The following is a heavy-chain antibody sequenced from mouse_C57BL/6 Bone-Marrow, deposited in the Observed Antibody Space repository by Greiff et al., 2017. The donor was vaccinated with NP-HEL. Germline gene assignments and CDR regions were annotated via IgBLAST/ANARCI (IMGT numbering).Heavy chain of an antibody. V-gene: IGHV1-76*01. Sequence: QVQLQQSGAELVRPGASVKLSCKASGCTFTDYYINWVKQRPGQGLEWIARIYPGSGNTYYNEKFKGKATLTAEKSSSTAYMQLSSLTSEDSAVYFCARERTITTVVAEDYWGQGTTLTVSS. D-gene: IGHD1-1*01. CDR3: ARERTITTVVAEDY. CDR2: IYPGSGNT. CDR1: GCTFTDYY. J-gene: IGHJ2*01.